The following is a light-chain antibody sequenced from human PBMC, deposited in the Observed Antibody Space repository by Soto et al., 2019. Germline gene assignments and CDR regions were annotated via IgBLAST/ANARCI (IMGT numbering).Light chain of an antibody. Sequence: DIQMTQSPSTLSASVGDRVTITCRASQSISSWLAWYQQKPGKAPKLLIYKASSLESGVPSRFSGSRSGTEFPLTISSLQPDDFAPYYCQQYNSYSPGFTFGGGTKVEIK. CDR1: QSISSW. CDR2: KAS. V-gene: IGKV1-5*03. CDR3: QQYNSYSPGFT. J-gene: IGKJ4*01.